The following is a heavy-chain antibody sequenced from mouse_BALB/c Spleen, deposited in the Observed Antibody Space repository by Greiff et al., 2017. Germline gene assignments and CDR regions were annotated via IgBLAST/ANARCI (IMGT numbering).Heavy chain of an antibody. V-gene: IGHV1-9*01. CDR1: GYTFSSYW. CDR2: ILPGSGST. Sequence: QVQLKQSGAELMKPGASVKISCKATGYTFSSYWIEWVKQRPGHGLEWIGEILPGSGSTNYNEKFKGKATFTADTSSNTAYMQLSSLTSEDSAVYYCARGKDYYGRYYAMDYWGQGTSVTVSS. J-gene: IGHJ4*01. D-gene: IGHD1-1*01. CDR3: ARGKDYYGRYYAMDY.